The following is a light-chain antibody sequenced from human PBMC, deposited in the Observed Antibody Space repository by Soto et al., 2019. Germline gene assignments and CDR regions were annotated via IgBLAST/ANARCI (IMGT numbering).Light chain of an antibody. V-gene: IGLV2-14*01. CDR2: EVS. J-gene: IGLJ2*01. Sequence: QSVLTQPASVSGSPGQSITISCTGTSSDVGGYNYVSWYQQHPGKAPKLMIYEVSNRPSGVSNRFSGSKSGNTASLTISGLQAEDEADYYCSSYTRNSTLVFGGGTQLTFL. CDR1: SSDVGGYNY. CDR3: SSYTRNSTLV.